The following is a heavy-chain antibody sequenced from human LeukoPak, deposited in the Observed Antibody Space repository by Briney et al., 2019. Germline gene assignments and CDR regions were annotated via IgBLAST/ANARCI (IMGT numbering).Heavy chain of an antibody. Sequence: ASVKVSCKASGYTFTTYYIHWVRQAPGQGLEWMGIINPSGGNTNYAQKFQGRVTMTRDTSTSTVYMDLSSLRSEDTAVYYCARAGLRGAFDPWGQGTLVTVSS. V-gene: IGHV1-46*01. D-gene: IGHD4-17*01. CDR2: INPSGGNT. J-gene: IGHJ5*02. CDR1: GYTFTTYY. CDR3: ARAGLRGAFDP.